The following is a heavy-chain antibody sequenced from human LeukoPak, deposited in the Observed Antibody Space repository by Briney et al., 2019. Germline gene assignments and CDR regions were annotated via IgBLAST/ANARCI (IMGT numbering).Heavy chain of an antibody. CDR3: ARGRAGDVFDI. CDR1: DGSISSNYYY. CDR2: IFYSGRT. Sequence: SETLSLTCTVSDGSISSNYYYWGWIRQPPGKGLEWIGTIFYSGRTYYNPSLRSRVTISVETSKNQFSLNLTSATAADTAMYYCARGRAGDVFDIWGQGTMVAVSS. D-gene: IGHD6-13*01. J-gene: IGHJ3*02. V-gene: IGHV4-39*07.